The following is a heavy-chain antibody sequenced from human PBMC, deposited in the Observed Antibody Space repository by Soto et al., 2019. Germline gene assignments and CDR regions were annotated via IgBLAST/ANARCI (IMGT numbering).Heavy chain of an antibody. V-gene: IGHV3-23*01. Sequence: DVQLLESGGGLVQPGGSLRLSCAASGFTFRSYAMSGVRQAPGKGLELVSGISGSGISTHYADSVKGRFTVSRDNSKNTLYLQMNSLRAEDTAVYNCAKETVCPDWYFDLWGRGTLVTVSS. CDR1: GFTFRSYA. CDR3: AKETVCPDWYFDL. CDR2: ISGSGIST. J-gene: IGHJ2*01.